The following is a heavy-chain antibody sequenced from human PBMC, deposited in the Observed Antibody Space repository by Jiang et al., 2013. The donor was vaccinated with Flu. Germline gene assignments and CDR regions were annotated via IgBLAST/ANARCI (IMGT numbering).Heavy chain of an antibody. CDR1: GFTFDDYA. CDR2: ISWNSGSI. J-gene: IGHJ4*02. D-gene: IGHD2-8*02. CDR3: AKDTAATGIPNYFDY. V-gene: IGHV3-9*01. Sequence: SGGGLVQPGRSLRLSCAASGFTFDDYAMHWVRQAPGKGLEWVSGISWNSGSIGYADSVKGRFTISRDNAKNSLYLQMNSLRAEDTALYYCAKDTAATGIPNYFDYWGQGTLVTVSS.